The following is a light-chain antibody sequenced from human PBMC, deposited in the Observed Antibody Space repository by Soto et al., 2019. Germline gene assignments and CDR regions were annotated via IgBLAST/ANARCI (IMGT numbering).Light chain of an antibody. Sequence: EIVLTQSPGTLSLSPGERATLSCRASQSVSSSYLAWYQQKPGQAPGLLIYDTSTRATGIPDRFGGSGSGTDFTLTISRLEPEEFAVYYCQQYGSFPYTFGQGTKLEI. V-gene: IGKV3-20*01. CDR3: QQYGSFPYT. J-gene: IGKJ2*01. CDR1: QSVSSSY. CDR2: DTS.